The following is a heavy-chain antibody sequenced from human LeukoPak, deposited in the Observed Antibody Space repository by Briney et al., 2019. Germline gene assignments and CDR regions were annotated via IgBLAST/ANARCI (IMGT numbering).Heavy chain of an antibody. V-gene: IGHV1-8*03. D-gene: IGHD3-16*01. Sequence: ASVKVSCKASGYTFTSYDVNWVRQATAQGLEWVGWMNPNSGYSGYAQKFQGRVTVTWNTSISTAYMELSSLRSEDTAVYYCARGQGGHWGQGTLVTVSS. J-gene: IGHJ1*01. CDR2: MNPNSGYS. CDR1: GYTFTSYD. CDR3: ARGQGGH.